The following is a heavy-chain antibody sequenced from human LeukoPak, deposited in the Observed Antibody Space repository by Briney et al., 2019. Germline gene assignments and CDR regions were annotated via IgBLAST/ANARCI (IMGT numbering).Heavy chain of an antibody. J-gene: IGHJ4*02. Sequence: GASVKVFCKASGYTYTSYDINWVRQATGQGREWMGWVNPNSGHTGYAQKFQGRVTMTRNTSISTAYMELSSLRSEDTAVYYCAKGAPGSYCSGGSCPYFDYWGQGTLVSVSS. CDR3: AKGAPGSYCSGGSCPYFDY. CDR2: VNPNSGHT. V-gene: IGHV1-8*01. CDR1: GYTYTSYD. D-gene: IGHD2-15*01.